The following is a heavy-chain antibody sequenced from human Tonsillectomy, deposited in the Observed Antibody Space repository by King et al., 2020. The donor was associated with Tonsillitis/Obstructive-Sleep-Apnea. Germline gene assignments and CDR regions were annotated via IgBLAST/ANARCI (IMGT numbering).Heavy chain of an antibody. J-gene: IGHJ3*02. CDR2: INHSGST. Sequence: VQLQQWGAGLLKPSETLSLTCAVYGGSFSGYYWSWIRQPPGKGLEWIGEINHSGSTNYNPSLKSRVTISVDTTKNQFSLELSSVTAADTAVYYCARLLGSTRGAFDIWGQGTMVTVSS. CDR1: GGSFSGYY. V-gene: IGHV4-34*01. CDR3: ARLLGSTRGAFDI. D-gene: IGHD1-14*01.